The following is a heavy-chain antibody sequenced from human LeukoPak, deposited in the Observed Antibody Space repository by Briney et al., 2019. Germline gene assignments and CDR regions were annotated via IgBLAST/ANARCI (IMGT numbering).Heavy chain of an antibody. Sequence: GGSLRLSCAASGFTFSSYGMHWVRQAPGKGLEWVAVISYDGSNKYYADSVKGRFTISRDNSKNTLYLQMNSLRAEDTAVYYCASSIASTYYFDYWGQGDQVTVSS. V-gene: IGHV3-30*03. CDR1: GFTFSSYG. CDR2: ISYDGSNK. CDR3: ASSIASTYYFDY. J-gene: IGHJ4*02. D-gene: IGHD2-15*01.